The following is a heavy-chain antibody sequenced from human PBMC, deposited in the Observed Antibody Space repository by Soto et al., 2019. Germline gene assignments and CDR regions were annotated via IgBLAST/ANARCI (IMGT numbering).Heavy chain of an antibody. CDR1: GFTFTSSA. CDR3: AAWSDTPPYYYYGMDV. J-gene: IGHJ6*02. Sequence: QMQLVQSGPEVKKPGTSVKVSCKASGFTFTSSAMQWVRQARGQRLEWIGWIVVGGGNTNYAQKFQERVTITSDMSTSTAYMELSSLRSEDTAVYYCAAWSDTPPYYYYGMDVWGQGTTVTVSS. V-gene: IGHV1-58*02. CDR2: IVVGGGNT. D-gene: IGHD2-2*02.